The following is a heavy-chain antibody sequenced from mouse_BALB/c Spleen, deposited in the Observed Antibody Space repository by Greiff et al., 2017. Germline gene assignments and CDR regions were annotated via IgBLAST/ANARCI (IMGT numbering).Heavy chain of an antibody. CDR3: ARGDDYDEDYAMDY. V-gene: IGHV5-4*02. D-gene: IGHD2-4*01. J-gene: IGHJ4*01. CDR1: GFTFSDYY. CDR2: ISDGGSYT. Sequence: VESGGGLVKPGGSLKLSCAASGFTFSDYYMYWVRQTPEKRLEWVATISDGGSYTYYPDSVKGRFTISRDNAKNNLYLQMSSLKSEDTAMYYCARGDDYDEDYAMDYWGQGTSVTVSS.